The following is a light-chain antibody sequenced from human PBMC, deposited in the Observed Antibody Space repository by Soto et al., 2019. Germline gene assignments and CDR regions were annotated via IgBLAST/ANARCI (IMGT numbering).Light chain of an antibody. CDR1: SSNIGKNY. CDR2: YNN. Sequence: QSVLTQSPSVSAAPGQKVTISCTGSSSNIGKNYVSWYQQLPGTAPKLLIYYNNKRPPGIPHRFSGSKSGTSGTLDITGLQTGDEADYYCATWDGSLPGEVFGGGTKVTVL. J-gene: IGLJ2*01. CDR3: ATWDGSLPGEV. V-gene: IGLV1-51*01.